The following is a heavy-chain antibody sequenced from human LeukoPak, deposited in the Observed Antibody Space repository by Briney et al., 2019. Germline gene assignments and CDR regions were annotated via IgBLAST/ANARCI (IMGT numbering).Heavy chain of an antibody. CDR3: ARDQGMGYWGIFDY. CDR2: ISGSGGDT. D-gene: IGHD3-22*01. V-gene: IGHV3-23*01. Sequence: GGSLRLPCAASGFTFSSYGMAWVRQAPGKGLEWVSSISGSGGDTYYADSVKGHFTISRDNSKNTLFLQMNSLRAEDTALYYCARDQGMGYWGIFDYWGQGTLVTVSS. CDR1: GFTFSSYG. J-gene: IGHJ4*02.